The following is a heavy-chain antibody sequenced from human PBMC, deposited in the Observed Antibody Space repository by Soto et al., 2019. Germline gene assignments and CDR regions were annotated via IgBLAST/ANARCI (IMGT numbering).Heavy chain of an antibody. CDR1: GFTFSSYA. Sequence: QVQLVESGGGVVQPGRSLRLSCAASGFTFSSYAMHWVRQAPGKGLEWVAVISYDGSNKYYADSVKGRFTISRDNSKNTSYPXMNSLRAEDTAVYYCARVGSSSGWYTGYYYYGMDVWGQGTTVTVSS. D-gene: IGHD6-19*01. CDR2: ISYDGSNK. J-gene: IGHJ6*02. V-gene: IGHV3-30-3*01. CDR3: ARVGSSSGWYTGYYYYGMDV.